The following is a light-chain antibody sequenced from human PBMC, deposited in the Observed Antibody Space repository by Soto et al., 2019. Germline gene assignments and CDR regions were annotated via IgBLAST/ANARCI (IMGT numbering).Light chain of an antibody. CDR3: QQYNNWPRT. Sequence: EIVLTQSPGTLSLSPGERATLSCMASQSVSSSYLAWYQQKPGQAPRLLIYGASSRATGIPDRFSGSGSGTDFTLTISSLQSEDFAVYYCQQYNNWPRTFGQGTKVDI. V-gene: IGKV3-20*01. CDR1: QSVSSSY. J-gene: IGKJ1*01. CDR2: GAS.